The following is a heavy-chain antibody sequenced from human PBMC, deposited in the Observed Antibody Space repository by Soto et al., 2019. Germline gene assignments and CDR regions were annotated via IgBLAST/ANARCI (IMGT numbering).Heavy chain of an antibody. Sequence: GVSLGLSCSASVFAVINSAVSWVRPAPGKGLEWVSAISGTGDSTNYADSVRGRFTISRDNSKNTVYLQMNSLRAEDTAVYYCAKDGGDILTGYYCYSEYWGQGTLVTVSS. CDR3: AKDGGDILTGYYCYSEY. J-gene: IGHJ4*02. V-gene: IGHV3-23*01. CDR2: ISGTGDST. CDR1: VFAVINSA. D-gene: IGHD3-9*01.